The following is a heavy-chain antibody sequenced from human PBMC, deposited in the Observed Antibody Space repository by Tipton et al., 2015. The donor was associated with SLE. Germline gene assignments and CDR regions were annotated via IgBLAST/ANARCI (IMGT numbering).Heavy chain of an antibody. CDR3: AGRGGPGAADALDI. Sequence: QLVQSGAEVKKPGESLIISCKASGYSFTTYWIAWVRQMPGKGLEWMGVIYPGDSDPTYSPPFQDKISISVDRSISTAYLQWSSLEDSDSAMYYCAGRGGPGAADALDIWGQGTMVTVSS. CDR1: GYSFTTYW. CDR2: IYPGDSDP. V-gene: IGHV5-51*01. D-gene: IGHD1-1*01. J-gene: IGHJ3*02.